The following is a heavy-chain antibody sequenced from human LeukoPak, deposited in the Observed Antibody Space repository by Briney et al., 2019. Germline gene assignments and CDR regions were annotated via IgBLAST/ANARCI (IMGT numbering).Heavy chain of an antibody. CDR2: INHSGST. J-gene: IGHJ3*02. CDR1: GGSFSGYY. CDR3: ARRKIAARRGAFDI. V-gene: IGHV4-34*01. D-gene: IGHD6-6*01. Sequence: PSETLSLTCAVYGGSFSGYYWSWIRQPPGKGLEWIGEINHSGSTNYNPSLKSRVTISVDTSKNQFSLKLSSVTAADTAVYYCARRKIAARRGAFDIWGQGTMVTVSS.